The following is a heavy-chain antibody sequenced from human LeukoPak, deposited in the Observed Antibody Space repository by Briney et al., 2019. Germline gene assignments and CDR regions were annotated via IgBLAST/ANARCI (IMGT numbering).Heavy chain of an antibody. D-gene: IGHD2-2*01. CDR1: GYTFTSYG. J-gene: IGHJ5*02. CDR3: ARDKYCSSTSCYRGWFDP. Sequence: ASVKVSCKASGYTFTSYGISWVRQAPGQGLEWMGWISAYNGNTNYAQKLQGGVTMTTDTSTSTAYMELRSLRSDDTAVYYCARDKYCSSTSCYRGWFDPWGQGTLVTVSS. CDR2: ISAYNGNT. V-gene: IGHV1-18*01.